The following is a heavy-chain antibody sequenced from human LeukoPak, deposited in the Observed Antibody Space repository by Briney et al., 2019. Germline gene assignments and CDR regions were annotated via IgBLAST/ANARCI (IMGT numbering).Heavy chain of an antibody. CDR2: IRYDGSNK. J-gene: IGHJ4*02. Sequence: GGSLRLSCAASGFTFSSYGMHWVRQAPGKGLEWVAFIRYDGSNKYYADSVKGRFTISRDNSKNTPYLQMNSLRAEDTAVYYCAKLYGSGSYWGQGTLVTVSS. CDR3: AKLYGSGSY. D-gene: IGHD3-10*01. CDR1: GFTFSSYG. V-gene: IGHV3-30*02.